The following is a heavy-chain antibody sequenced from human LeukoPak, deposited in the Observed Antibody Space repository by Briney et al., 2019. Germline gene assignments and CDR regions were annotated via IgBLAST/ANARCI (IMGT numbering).Heavy chain of an antibody. CDR3: AKVLVPAEYFQH. CDR1: GFTFSSYA. J-gene: IGHJ1*01. V-gene: IGHV3-23*01. D-gene: IGHD2-8*01. CDR2: ISGSGGST. Sequence: PGGSLRLPCAASGFTFSSYAMSWVRQAPGKGLEWVSAISGSGGSTYYADSVKGRFTISRGNSKNTLYLQMNSLRAEDTAVYYCAKVLVPAEYFQHWGQGTLVTVSS.